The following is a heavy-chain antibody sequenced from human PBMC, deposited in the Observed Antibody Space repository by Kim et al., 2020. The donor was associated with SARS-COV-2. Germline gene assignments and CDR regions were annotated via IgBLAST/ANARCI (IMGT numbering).Heavy chain of an antibody. Sequence: GGSLRLSCTTSGFTFSTYWMSWVRQAPGKGLEWVANVKQDGSEKYYVDSVKGRFTISRDNAKKSLFLQMNSLRAEDTAVYYCATAAGSKILDYWGQGTLVTVPS. CDR1: GFTFSTYW. V-gene: IGHV3-7*03. CDR3: ATAAGSKILDY. D-gene: IGHD6-13*01. CDR2: VKQDGSEK. J-gene: IGHJ4*02.